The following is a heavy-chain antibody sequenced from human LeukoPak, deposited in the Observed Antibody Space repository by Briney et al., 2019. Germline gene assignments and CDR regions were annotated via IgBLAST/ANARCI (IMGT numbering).Heavy chain of an antibody. V-gene: IGHV3-74*01. D-gene: IGHD3-10*01. J-gene: IGHJ4*02. CDR2: INSDGGST. CDR3: ARDYYYGTGSSPYY. CDR1: GFTFSSYW. Sequence: PGGSLRLSCAASGFTFSSYWMHWVRQASGKGLVWVSRINSDGGSTSYADSVNGRFTISRDNAKNTLYLQMNCLRVEVTAVYYCARDYYYGTGSSPYYWGQGTLVTVSS.